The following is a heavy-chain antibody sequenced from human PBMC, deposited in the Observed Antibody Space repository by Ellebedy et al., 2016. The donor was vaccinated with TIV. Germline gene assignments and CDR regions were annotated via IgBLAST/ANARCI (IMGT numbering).Heavy chain of an antibody. V-gene: IGHV2-5*01. D-gene: IGHD1-1*01. J-gene: IGHJ4*02. CDR2: MFWNDDN. CDR1: GFSLTTSGVG. Sequence: SGPTLVKPTQTLTLTCSFSGFSLTTSGVGVGWIRQPPGKALEWVSLMFWNDDNRYNPSLRSRLTITKETSKNQVVLTMTNMDPVDTATYYCAHVTGTSPFDYWGQGILVTVSS. CDR3: AHVTGTSPFDY.